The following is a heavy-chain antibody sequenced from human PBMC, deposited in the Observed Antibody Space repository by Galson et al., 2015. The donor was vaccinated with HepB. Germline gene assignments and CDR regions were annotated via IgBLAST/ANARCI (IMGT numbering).Heavy chain of an antibody. Sequence: SLRLSCAASGFTVSSNYMSWVRQAPGKGLEWVSVIYSGGSTYYADSVKGRFTISRDNSKNALYLQMNGLRAEDTAVYYCARDKRRLGFDPWGQGTLVTVSS. D-gene: IGHD3-9*01. J-gene: IGHJ5*02. V-gene: IGHV3-66*02. CDR3: ARDKRRLGFDP. CDR1: GFTVSSNY. CDR2: IYSGGST.